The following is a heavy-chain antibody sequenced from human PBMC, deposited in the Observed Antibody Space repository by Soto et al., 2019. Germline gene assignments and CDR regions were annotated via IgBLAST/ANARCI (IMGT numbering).Heavy chain of an antibody. CDR3: SREEAAAWYFDL. V-gene: IGHV3-74*01. Sequence: GGPLRLSCAASVFTFRSYWMHCVRQSPRKGLLGVARNNNDGNTTNFADSVKGRCTIYRDNAKNTLYLKMNSLRAEDTAVYYCSREEAAAWYFDLWGRGTLVTVSS. D-gene: IGHD6-13*01. CDR1: VFTFRSYW. CDR2: NNNDGNTT. J-gene: IGHJ2*01.